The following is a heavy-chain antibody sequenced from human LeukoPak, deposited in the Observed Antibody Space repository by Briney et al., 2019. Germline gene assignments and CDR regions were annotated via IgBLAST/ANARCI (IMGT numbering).Heavy chain of an antibody. J-gene: IGHJ6*02. CDR3: ARVRTATTLYGMDV. Sequence: GASVKVSCKASGYTFTSYGISWVRQAPGQGLEWMGIINPSGGSTSYAQKFQGRVTLTTDTSTSTAYMELRSLRSDDTAVYHCARVRTATTLYGMDVWGQGTTVTVSS. CDR1: GYTFTSYG. CDR2: INPSGGST. V-gene: IGHV1-18*01. D-gene: IGHD5-18*01.